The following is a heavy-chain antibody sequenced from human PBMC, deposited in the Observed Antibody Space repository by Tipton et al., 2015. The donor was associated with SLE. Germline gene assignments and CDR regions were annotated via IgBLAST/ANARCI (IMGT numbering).Heavy chain of an antibody. CDR1: GASLSSGSYC. J-gene: IGHJ6*03. CDR2: VYRSGIT. CDR3: AGETRVVTPADYFYYMDV. V-gene: IGHV4-61*02. D-gene: IGHD4-23*01. Sequence: TLSLTCTVSGASLSSGSYCWSWIRQSAGKGLEWIGRVYRSGITNYNPSLKSRVSISVDTSKNQVSLRLGSVTAADTAVYYCAGETRVVTPADYFYYMDVWGKGTTVTVPS.